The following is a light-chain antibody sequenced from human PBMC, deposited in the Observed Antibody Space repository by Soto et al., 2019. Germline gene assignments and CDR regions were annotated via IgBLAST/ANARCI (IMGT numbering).Light chain of an antibody. CDR3: QQYDDSFPT. V-gene: IGKV1-5*03. Sequence: DIQMTQSPSTLSASVGDRVTISCRASQNINTWLAWYKQQPGKDPQLLIYKASSLESGVTSRFSGSGSGTDVTLTISSLRPDDFVTFYCQQYDDSFPTFGQGTKVEIK. CDR1: QNINTW. J-gene: IGKJ1*01. CDR2: KAS.